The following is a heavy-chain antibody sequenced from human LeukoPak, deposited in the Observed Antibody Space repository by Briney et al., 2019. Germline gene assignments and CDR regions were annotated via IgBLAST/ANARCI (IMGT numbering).Heavy chain of an antibody. J-gene: IGHJ4*02. CDR2: IYYSGST. CDR3: ARTLLGIDYGSGSYDFDY. V-gene: IGHV4-39*07. CDR1: GRSISSSSYY. D-gene: IGHD3-10*01. Sequence: SETLSLTCTVSGRSISSSSYYWGWIRQPPGKGLEWIGSIYYSGSTYYNPSLKSRVTISVDTSNNQFSLKLSSVTAADTAVYYCARTLLGIDYGSGSYDFDYWGQGTLVTVSS.